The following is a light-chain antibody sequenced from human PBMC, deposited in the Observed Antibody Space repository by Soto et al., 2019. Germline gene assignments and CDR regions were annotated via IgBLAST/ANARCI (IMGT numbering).Light chain of an antibody. CDR1: QTISDY. J-gene: IGKJ4*01. Sequence: DIQMTQSPPSLYASVGDRVTITCRASQTISDYLHWYQQKPGKAPTLLIYGSSSLQTGVPPRFSGSGSGTEFTITISSLQPEDFGTYYCQQTYDSLVSFGGGTKVDLK. CDR3: QQTYDSLVS. V-gene: IGKV1-39*01. CDR2: GSS.